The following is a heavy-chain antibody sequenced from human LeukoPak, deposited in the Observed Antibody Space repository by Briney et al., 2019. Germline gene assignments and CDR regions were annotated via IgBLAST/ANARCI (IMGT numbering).Heavy chain of an antibody. J-gene: IGHJ4*02. D-gene: IGHD2-2*02. CDR1: GVTVSSHY. CDR2: IYSGGST. CDR3: VISPNTYYFDY. Sequence: PGGSLRLSCAASGVTVSSHYMSWVRQAPGKGLEWVSVIYSGGSTYYADSVKGRFTISRDSSKNTLYLQMNSLRAEDTAVYYCVISPNTYYFDYWGQGTLVTVSS. V-gene: IGHV3-53*01.